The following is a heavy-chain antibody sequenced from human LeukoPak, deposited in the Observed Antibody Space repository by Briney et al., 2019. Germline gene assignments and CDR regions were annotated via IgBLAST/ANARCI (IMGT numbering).Heavy chain of an antibody. J-gene: IGHJ5*02. Sequence: GGSLRLSCAASGFSFSSYEMNWVRQAPGKGLEWVSHISSSGSTIYYADSVKGRFTISRDNAKNSLYLQMNSLRAEDTAVYYCARVVEDWFDPWGQGTLVTVSS. V-gene: IGHV3-48*03. D-gene: IGHD2-15*01. CDR2: ISSSGSTI. CDR1: GFSFSSYE. CDR3: ARVVEDWFDP.